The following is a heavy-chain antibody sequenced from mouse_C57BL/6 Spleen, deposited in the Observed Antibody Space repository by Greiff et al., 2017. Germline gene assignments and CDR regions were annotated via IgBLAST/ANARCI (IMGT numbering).Heavy chain of an antibody. Sequence: LEESGAELVKPGASVKISCKASGYAFSSYWMNWVKQRPGKGLEWIGQIYPGDGDTNYNGKFKGKATLTADKSSSTAYMQLSSLTSEDSAVYFCARFPNWDNWYFDVWGTGTTVTVSS. CDR2: IYPGDGDT. J-gene: IGHJ1*03. V-gene: IGHV1-80*01. D-gene: IGHD4-1*01. CDR1: GYAFSSYW. CDR3: ARFPNWDNWYFDV.